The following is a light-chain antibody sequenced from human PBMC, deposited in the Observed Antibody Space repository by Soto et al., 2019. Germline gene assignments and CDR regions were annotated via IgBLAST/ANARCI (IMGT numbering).Light chain of an antibody. CDR3: HQRSKWPLT. CDR2: DIS. V-gene: IGKV3-11*01. Sequence: EIVLTQSPATLSLSPGERATLSCRASQSVGNYLVWYQQKPGQAPRLLIYDISNRASGIPARFSGSGSGTDFTLPISGLEPEDFAVYYCHQRSKWPLTFGGGTKVEIK. J-gene: IGKJ4*01. CDR1: QSVGNY.